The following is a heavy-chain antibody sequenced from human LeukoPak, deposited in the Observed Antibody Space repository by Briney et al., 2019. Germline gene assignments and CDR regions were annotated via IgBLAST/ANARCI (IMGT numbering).Heavy chain of an antibody. CDR1: GGTFSSYA. J-gene: IGHJ4*02. V-gene: IGHV1-69*04. D-gene: IGHD3-10*01. CDR3: ARVGNYYGSGSYHY. CDR2: IIPILGIA. Sequence: SVKVSCKASGGTFSSYAISWVRQAPGQGLEWMGRIIPILGIANYAQKFQGRVTITADKSTSTAYMELSSLRSEDTAVYYCARVGNYYGSGSYHYWGQGTLVTVSS.